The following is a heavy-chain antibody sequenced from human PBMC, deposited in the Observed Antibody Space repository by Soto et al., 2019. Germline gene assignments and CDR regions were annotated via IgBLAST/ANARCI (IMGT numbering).Heavy chain of an antibody. V-gene: IGHV1-69*13. CDR1: GGTFSSYA. D-gene: IGHD2-2*01. Sequence: ASVKVSCKASGGTFSSYAISWVRQAPGQGLEWMGGIIPIFGTANYAQKFQGRVTITADESTSTAYMELSSLRSEDTAVYYCARDVVVPAAMGQAGWFDPWGQGTLVTVSS. CDR3: ARDVVVPAAMGQAGWFDP. J-gene: IGHJ5*02. CDR2: IIPIFGTA.